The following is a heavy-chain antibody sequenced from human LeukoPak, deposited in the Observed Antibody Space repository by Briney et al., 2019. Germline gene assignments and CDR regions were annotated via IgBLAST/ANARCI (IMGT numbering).Heavy chain of an antibody. J-gene: IGHJ4*02. CDR1: GFTFSSYA. D-gene: IGHD6-13*01. V-gene: IGHV3-64D*06. CDR3: VKGEYSSTWLLDY. CDR2: IRSNGVTT. Sequence: PGGSLRLSCSASGFTFSSYAMYWVRQAPGKGLESVSTIRSNGVTTYYEDSVKGRFTISRDNSKNTLYLQMSSLRPDDTAVYYCVKGEYSSTWLLDYWGQGTLVAVSS.